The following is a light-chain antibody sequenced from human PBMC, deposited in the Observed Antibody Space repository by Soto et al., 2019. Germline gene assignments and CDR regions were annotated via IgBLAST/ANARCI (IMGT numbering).Light chain of an antibody. Sequence: QSALTQPRSVSGSPGQSVTISCTGTSSDVGIYNYVSWYQHHPGKAPKLIIYDFIKRPSGVPDRFSGSKSGITASLTISGLQADDEADYYCCSYAATSTLVFGGGTKLTVL. CDR1: SSDVGIYNY. CDR3: CSYAATSTLV. J-gene: IGLJ3*02. V-gene: IGLV2-11*01. CDR2: DFI.